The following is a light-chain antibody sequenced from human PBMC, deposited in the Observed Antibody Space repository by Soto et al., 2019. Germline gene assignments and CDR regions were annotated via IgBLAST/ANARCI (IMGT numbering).Light chain of an antibody. Sequence: EIVMTQSPATLSVSPGERATLSCRASQSVSSKLAWYQQKPGQAPKLLIYGASTWDSGIPARFSGSGSGTEFTLTISSLQSEDFAVYYCQQYNNWPPWTFGQGTKVDIK. V-gene: IGKV3-15*01. CDR2: GAS. J-gene: IGKJ1*01. CDR1: QSVSSK. CDR3: QQYNNWPPWT.